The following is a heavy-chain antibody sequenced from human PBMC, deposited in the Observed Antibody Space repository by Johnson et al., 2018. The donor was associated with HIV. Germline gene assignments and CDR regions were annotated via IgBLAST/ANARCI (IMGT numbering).Heavy chain of an antibody. D-gene: IGHD3-16*01. Sequence: VQLVESGGGVVQPGRSLRLSCEASGFSFTNAWMNWVRQGPGKGLEWVGRIQSKGDGGTTDYAAPVKGSFSISRDDSSNTLHMQMNSLKTDATGVYYCGAQGTVITFGGPSAFDIWGQGTVVTVSS. V-gene: IGHV3-15*01. CDR2: IQSKGDGGTT. J-gene: IGHJ3*02. CDR3: GAQGTVITFGGPSAFDI. CDR1: GFSFTNAW.